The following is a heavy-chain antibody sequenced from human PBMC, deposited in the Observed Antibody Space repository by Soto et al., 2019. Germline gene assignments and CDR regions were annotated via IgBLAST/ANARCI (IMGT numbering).Heavy chain of an antibody. CDR3: AHQSTIFGVVTPFDP. Sequence: QITLKESGPTLVKPTQTLTLTCTFSGFSLSTSGVGVGWIRQPPGKALEWLALIYWDDDKRYSPSLKSRLTIPKDTSKNQVVLTMTNMDPVDTATYYCAHQSTIFGVVTPFDPWGQGTLVTVSS. J-gene: IGHJ5*02. CDR1: GFSLSTSGVG. D-gene: IGHD3-3*01. V-gene: IGHV2-5*02. CDR2: IYWDDDK.